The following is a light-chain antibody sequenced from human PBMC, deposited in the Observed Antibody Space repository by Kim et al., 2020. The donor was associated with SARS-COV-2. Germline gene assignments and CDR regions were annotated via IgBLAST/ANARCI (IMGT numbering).Light chain of an antibody. CDR1: QSISSS. Sequence: DIQVTQSPSTLSASVGDRVTMSCRASQSISSSLAWYQQRPGKAPNLLIYDASSLESGVPSRFSGSGSGTDFTLTITSLQPDDFATYYCQQYNRYPWTFGPGAKVDIK. J-gene: IGKJ1*01. V-gene: IGKV1-5*01. CDR3: QQYNRYPWT. CDR2: DAS.